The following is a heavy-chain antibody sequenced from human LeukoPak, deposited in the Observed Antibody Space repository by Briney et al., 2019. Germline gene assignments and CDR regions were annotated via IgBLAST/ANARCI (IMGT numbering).Heavy chain of an antibody. CDR1: VFTFSSYW. J-gene: IGHJ4*02. CDR2: INSYGSST. Sequence: GGSLRLSCAASVFTFSSYWMHWVRQAPGKGLVWVSRINSYGSSTSYADSVKGRFTISRDNAQNTLYLQMNSLRAEDTAVYYCARRIGPYDSSGYYPYYFDYWGQGTLVTVSS. D-gene: IGHD3-22*01. V-gene: IGHV3-74*01. CDR3: ARRIGPYDSSGYYPYYFDY.